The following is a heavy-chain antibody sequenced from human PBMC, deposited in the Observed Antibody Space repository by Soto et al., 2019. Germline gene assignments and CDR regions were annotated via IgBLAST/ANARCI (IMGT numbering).Heavy chain of an antibody. J-gene: IGHJ4*02. D-gene: IGHD3-16*02. Sequence: ASVKVSCKASGYTFTRYALHWVRQAPGQGLEWMGWINAGNGNTKYSQKFQGRVTITRDTSASTAYMELSSLRSEDTAVYYCATGGLRGPSVSVKYYFDYWGQGTLVTVSS. V-gene: IGHV1-3*01. CDR3: ATGGLRGPSVSVKYYFDY. CDR2: INAGNGNT. CDR1: GYTFTRYA.